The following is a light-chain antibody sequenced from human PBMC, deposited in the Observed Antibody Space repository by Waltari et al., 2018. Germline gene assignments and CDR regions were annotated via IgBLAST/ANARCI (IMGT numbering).Light chain of an antibody. J-gene: IGLJ3*02. Sequence: QSVLIQPPSASGTPGQRVTISCSGSSSNIGSNYLCWYQQLPGAAPKLLLFRDNQRPSGVPDRFVASKFGTSASLAISGLRSEDEADYVCSTWDDSLSAWVFGGGTKLTVL. CDR1: SSNIGSNY. CDR2: RDN. CDR3: STWDDSLSAWV. V-gene: IGLV1-47*01.